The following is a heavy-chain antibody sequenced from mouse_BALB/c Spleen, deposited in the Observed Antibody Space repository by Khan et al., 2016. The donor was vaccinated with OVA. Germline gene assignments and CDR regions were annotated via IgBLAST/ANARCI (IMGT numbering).Heavy chain of an antibody. CDR1: GFTFSTYT. Sequence: EVELVESGGGLVKPGGSLKLSCAASGFTFSTYTMSWVRQTPEKRLEWVATISSGGSYTYYPDSVKGRFTISRDNAKNTLYLQMSSLKSEDTAMYYCTRDKGNHNYYFDYWGQGTTLTVSS. V-gene: IGHV5-6-4*01. J-gene: IGHJ2*01. CDR3: TRDKGNHNYYFDY. CDR2: ISSGGSYT. D-gene: IGHD2-1*01.